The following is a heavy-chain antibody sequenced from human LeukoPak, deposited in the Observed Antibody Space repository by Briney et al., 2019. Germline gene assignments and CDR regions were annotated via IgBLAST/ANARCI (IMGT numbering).Heavy chain of an antibody. J-gene: IGHJ4*02. CDR1: GGSFSGYY. CDR3: ARGPGGGSGSYE. CDR2: INHSGST. Sequence: PSETLSLTCAVYGGSFSGYYWSWIRQPPGKGLEWIGEINHSGSTNHNPSLKSRVTISVDTSKNQFSLKLSSVTAADTAVYYCARGPGGGSGSYERGQGTLVTVSS. D-gene: IGHD3-10*01. V-gene: IGHV4-34*01.